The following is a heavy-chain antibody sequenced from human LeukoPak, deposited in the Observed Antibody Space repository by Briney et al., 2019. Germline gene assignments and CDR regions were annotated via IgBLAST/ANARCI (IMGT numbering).Heavy chain of an antibody. Sequence: ASVKVSCKVSGYTLTELSMHWVRQAPGQGLEWMGWINPNSGGTNYAQKFQGRVTMTRDTSISTAYMELSRLRSDDTAVYYCARDRIAAAGFDPWGQGTLVTVSS. V-gene: IGHV1-2*02. CDR3: ARDRIAAAGFDP. CDR2: INPNSGGT. CDR1: GYTLTELS. J-gene: IGHJ5*02. D-gene: IGHD6-13*01.